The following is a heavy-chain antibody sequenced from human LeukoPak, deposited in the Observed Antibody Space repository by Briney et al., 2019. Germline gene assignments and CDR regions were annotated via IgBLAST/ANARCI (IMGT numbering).Heavy chain of an antibody. Sequence: GGSLRLSCAASGFTFSSYGMHWVRQAPGKGLEWVAVIWYDGSNKYYADSVKGRFTISRDNSKNTLYLQMNSLRAEDTAVYYCAKDRGVQLWLFDYWGQGTLVTVSS. D-gene: IGHD5-18*01. CDR3: AKDRGVQLWLFDY. J-gene: IGHJ4*02. V-gene: IGHV3-33*06. CDR1: GFTFSSYG. CDR2: IWYDGSNK.